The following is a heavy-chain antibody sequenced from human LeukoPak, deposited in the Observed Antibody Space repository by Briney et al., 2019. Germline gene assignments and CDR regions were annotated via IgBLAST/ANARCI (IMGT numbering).Heavy chain of an antibody. J-gene: IGHJ4*02. CDR1: GYIFTSYG. V-gene: IGHV1-18*01. CDR3: ARGLAHFDY. Sequence: ASVKVSCKASGYIFTSYGITWVRQTPGQGLEWMGWISAHNGNTNSAQKVQGRVTMTTDTSTSTAYMELRSLRSDDTAVYYCARGLAHFDYWGQGTVVTVSS. CDR2: ISAHNGNT.